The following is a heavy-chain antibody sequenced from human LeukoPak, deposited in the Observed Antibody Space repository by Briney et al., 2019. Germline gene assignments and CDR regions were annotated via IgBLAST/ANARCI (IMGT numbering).Heavy chain of an antibody. CDR3: ASAYGDYEPFDY. D-gene: IGHD4-17*01. CDR2: IYTSGST. Sequence: SETLSLTCAVYGGSFSGYYWSWIRQPPGKGLEWIGRIYTSGSTNYNPSLKSRVTISVDTSKSQFSLKLGSVTAADTAVYYCASAYGDYEPFDYWGQGTLVTVSS. V-gene: IGHV4-59*10. CDR1: GGSFSGYY. J-gene: IGHJ4*02.